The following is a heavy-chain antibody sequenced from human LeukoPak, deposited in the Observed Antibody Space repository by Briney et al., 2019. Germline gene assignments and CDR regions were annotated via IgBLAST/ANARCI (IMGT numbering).Heavy chain of an antibody. J-gene: IGHJ4*02. CDR1: GFPFSTYA. D-gene: IGHD6-19*01. V-gene: IGHV3-23*01. CDR2: IGPDGDRT. CDR3: AREQSGTRGWYTVDY. Sequence: GGSLRLSCAASGFPFSTYAITWVRQVPGKGREWVSAIGPDGDRTYYANAVGGRFTISRDNSKDTVYLQINGLRVEDTAVYYCAREQSGTRGWYTVDYWGQGTLVTVSS.